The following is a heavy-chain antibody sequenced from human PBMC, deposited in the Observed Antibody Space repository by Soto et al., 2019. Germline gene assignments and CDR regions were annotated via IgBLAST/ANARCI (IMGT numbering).Heavy chain of an antibody. Sequence: SETLSLTCAVYGWSFSGYYWSWIRQPPGKGLERIGEINHSGSTNYNPSLKSRVTISVDTSKNQFSLKLSSVTAADTAVYYCARRGIFYYGSGSYYSGYYFDYWGQGTLVTVSS. CDR1: GWSFSGYY. CDR2: INHSGST. V-gene: IGHV4-34*01. CDR3: ARRGIFYYGSGSYYSGYYFDY. J-gene: IGHJ4*02. D-gene: IGHD3-10*01.